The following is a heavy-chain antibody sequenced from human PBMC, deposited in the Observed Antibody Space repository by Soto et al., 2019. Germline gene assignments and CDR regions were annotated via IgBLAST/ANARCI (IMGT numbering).Heavy chain of an antibody. CDR1: GFTFSSYA. V-gene: IGHV3-23*01. CDR2: ISGSGGTT. J-gene: IGHJ6*02. CDR3: ARGDYGMDV. Sequence: GGSRRLSCAASGFTFSSYAMSWVRQAPGKGLEWVSAISGSGGTTYYADSVKGRFTISRDNSKNTLYLQMNSLRDEDTAVYYCARGDYGMDVWGQGTTVTVSS.